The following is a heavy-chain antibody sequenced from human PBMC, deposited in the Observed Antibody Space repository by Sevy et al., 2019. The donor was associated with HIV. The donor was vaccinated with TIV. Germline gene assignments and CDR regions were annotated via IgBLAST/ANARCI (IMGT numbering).Heavy chain of an antibody. J-gene: IGHJ6*02. Sequence: ASVKVSCESSGYTFTNYGISWVRQAPGQGLEWMGWVSAYNGNTNYAQKLQGRVTMTTDTSTSTAYMELRSLRSDDTAVYYWARDSIPMVQGVIITPYYYGMDVWGQGTTVTVSS. CDR2: VSAYNGNT. D-gene: IGHD3-10*01. V-gene: IGHV1-18*01. CDR1: GYTFTNYG. CDR3: ARDSIPMVQGVIITPYYYGMDV.